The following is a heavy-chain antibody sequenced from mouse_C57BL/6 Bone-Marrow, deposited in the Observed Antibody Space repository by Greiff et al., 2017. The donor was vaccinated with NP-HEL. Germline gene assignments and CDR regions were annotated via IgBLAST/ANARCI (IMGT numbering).Heavy chain of an antibody. CDR2: LSNGGGST. CDR3: ARHPDY. V-gene: IGHV5-12*01. J-gene: IGHJ2*01. CDR1: GFTFSDYY. Sequence: EVHLVESGGGLVQPGGSLKLSCAASGFTFSDYYMYWVRQTPEKRLEWVAYLSNGGGSTYYPDTVKGRFTISRDNAKNTLYLQMSRLKSEDTAMYYCARHPDYWGQGTTLTVSS.